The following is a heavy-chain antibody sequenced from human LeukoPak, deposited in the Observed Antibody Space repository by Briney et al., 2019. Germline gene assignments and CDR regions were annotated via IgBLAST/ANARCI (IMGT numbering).Heavy chain of an antibody. Sequence: PGGSLRLSCAASGFTFSSYPMHWVRQAPGKGLEWVAVISYDGSNKYYADSVKGRFTISRDNSKNTLYLQMNSLRAEDTAVYYCAKTGSSSWGYFDYWGQGTLVTVSS. CDR1: GFTFSSYP. CDR3: AKTGSSSWGYFDY. CDR2: ISYDGSNK. D-gene: IGHD6-13*01. V-gene: IGHV3-30-3*02. J-gene: IGHJ4*02.